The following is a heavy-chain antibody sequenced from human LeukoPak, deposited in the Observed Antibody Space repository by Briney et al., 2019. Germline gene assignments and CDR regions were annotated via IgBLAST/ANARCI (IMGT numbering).Heavy chain of an antibody. J-gene: IGHJ1*01. CDR3: AREHLYGSSWGFQH. CDR2: MYGSGTTT. D-gene: IGHD2-2*01. V-gene: IGHV4-4*07. Sequence: SETLSLTCYVSGGSMKNYYWTWIRQSAGKGLEWIGRMYGSGTTTNQNPSLEGRVTMSVDTSKNQFSLDLSSVTAADTAVYYCAREHLYGSSWGFQHWGQGTLVTVSS. CDR1: GGSMKNYY.